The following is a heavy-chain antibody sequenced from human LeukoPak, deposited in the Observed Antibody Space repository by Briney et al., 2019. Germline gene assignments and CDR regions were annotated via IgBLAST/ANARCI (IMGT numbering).Heavy chain of an antibody. CDR3: ARSMRVMFTLSTCFDS. CDR1: GFTFSSYE. J-gene: IGHJ4*02. V-gene: IGHV3-48*03. CDR2: ISSSGSTI. Sequence: GGSLRLSCAASGFTFSSYEMSWVRQAPGKGLEWVSYISSSGSTIYYADSVKGRFTISRDNAKSSLYLQMNSLRAEDTAFYHCARSMRVMFTLSTCFDSWGQGTLITVSS. D-gene: IGHD3-10*02.